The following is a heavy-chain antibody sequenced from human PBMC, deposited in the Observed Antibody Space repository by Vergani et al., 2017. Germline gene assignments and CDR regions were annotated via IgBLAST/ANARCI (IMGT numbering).Heavy chain of an antibody. J-gene: IGHJ6*02. Sequence: DVHLAESGGGFFQPGGSLRLSCGASGFTFSSYAMTWVRLAPGKGLQWVSAISGSGGNTFYTDSVKGRFTIARDNSKDTLYLQMNSLRVEDKAIYYCAKARDPNCKGGNCYSYYYGLDLWGQGTTVTVSS. CDR3: AKARDPNCKGGNCYSYYYGLDL. CDR1: GFTFSSYA. CDR2: ISGSGGNT. D-gene: IGHD2-21*01. V-gene: IGHV3-23*04.